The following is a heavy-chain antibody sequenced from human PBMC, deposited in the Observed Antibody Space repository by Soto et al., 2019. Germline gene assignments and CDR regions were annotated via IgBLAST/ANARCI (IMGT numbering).Heavy chain of an antibody. CDR2: IYSDGGT. D-gene: IGHD2-21*01. J-gene: IGHJ4*02. Sequence: EVRLVETGGGLIQPGGSLRLSCAVSGFTVSNNYMFWVRQAPGKGLEWVSFIYSDGGTDYADSVKGRFTISRDNSKKTLYLQMSSLRVDDTAVYYCARKTDSGGDGGFWGQGTLVTVSS. CDR3: ARKTDSGGDGGF. V-gene: IGHV3-53*02. CDR1: GFTVSNNY.